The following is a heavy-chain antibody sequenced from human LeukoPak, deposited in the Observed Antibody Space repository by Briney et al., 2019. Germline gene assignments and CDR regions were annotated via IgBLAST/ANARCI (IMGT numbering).Heavy chain of an antibody. CDR3: ARVSSYGSPYFDY. V-gene: IGHV4-4*02. D-gene: IGHD5-18*01. Sequence: PSETLSLTCAVSGGSISSSNWWSWVRQPPGKGLEWIGEIYHSGSTNYNPSLKSRVTISVDKSKNQFSLKLSSVTAADTAVYYCARVSSYGSPYFDYWGQGTLVTVSS. J-gene: IGHJ4*02. CDR2: IYHSGST. CDR1: GGSISSSNW.